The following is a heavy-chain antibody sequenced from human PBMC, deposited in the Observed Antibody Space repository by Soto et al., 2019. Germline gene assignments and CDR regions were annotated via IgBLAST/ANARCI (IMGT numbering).Heavy chain of an antibody. D-gene: IGHD6-13*01. J-gene: IGHJ6*02. Sequence: QVQLVESGGGVVQPGRSLTVSCAASGISISTYAMHWVRQAPGKGLEWVAVISQDGSVKYYADSVNGRFTISRDNPKNTLFLQMNSLGADDTAVYYCAGRQQNYYYYGMDVWGQGTTVTVSS. CDR3: AGRQQNYYYYGMDV. V-gene: IGHV3-30*03. CDR2: ISQDGSVK. CDR1: GISISTYA.